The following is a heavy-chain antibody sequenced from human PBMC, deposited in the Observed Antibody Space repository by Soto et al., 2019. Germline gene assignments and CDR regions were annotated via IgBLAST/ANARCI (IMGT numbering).Heavy chain of an antibody. CDR2: IYYSGST. CDR3: ARAYGDYVFDY. J-gene: IGHJ4*02. V-gene: IGHV4-59*01. D-gene: IGHD4-17*01. Sequence: PSETLSLTCTVSGGSISIYYWSWIRQPPGKGLEWIGYIYYSGSTNYNPSLKSRVTISVDTSKNQFSLKLSSVTAADTAVYYCARAYGDYVFDYWGQGTLVTVSS. CDR1: GGSISIYY.